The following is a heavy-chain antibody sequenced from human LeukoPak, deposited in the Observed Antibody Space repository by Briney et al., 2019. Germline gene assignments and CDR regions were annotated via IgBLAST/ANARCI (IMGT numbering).Heavy chain of an antibody. CDR3: ARETADFWSGYHHAFDI. Sequence: SQTLSLTCTVSGGSISSGDYYWSWIRQPPGKGPEWIGYIYYSGSTYYNPSLKSRVTISVDTSKNQFSLKLSSVTAADTAVYYCARETADFWSGYHHAFDIWGQGTMVTVSS. CDR1: GGSISSGDYY. J-gene: IGHJ3*02. CDR2: IYYSGST. V-gene: IGHV4-30-4*08. D-gene: IGHD3-3*01.